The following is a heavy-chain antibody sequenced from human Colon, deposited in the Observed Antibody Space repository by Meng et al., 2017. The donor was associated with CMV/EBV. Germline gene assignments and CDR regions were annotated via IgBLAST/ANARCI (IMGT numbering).Heavy chain of an antibody. D-gene: IGHD3-10*01. CDR2: TNHVGST. CDR1: GSALNSYY. Sequence: QVQLQQWGIGLLKPSETLSLTCDVDGSALNSYYWTWLRQSPERGLEWIGDTNHVGSTNYNPSLKGRVTISVDTTKDRFSLTLASVTAADSGVYYCARLGGFGYWGQGTLVTVSS. CDR3: ARLGGFGY. V-gene: IGHV4-34*01. J-gene: IGHJ4*02.